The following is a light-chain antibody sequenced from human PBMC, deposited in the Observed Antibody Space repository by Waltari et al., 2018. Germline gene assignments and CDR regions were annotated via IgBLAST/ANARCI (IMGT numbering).Light chain of an antibody. CDR1: QSVTNY. V-gene: IGKV3-11*01. J-gene: IGKJ4*01. CDR3: QQRRDWPLT. CDR2: DTS. Sequence: DIVLTQSPAILSLSPGERASLSCRASQSVTNYLAWYQQKPGQAPRLLIYDTSKRANGIPARFSGSGFGTDFTINISRLEPEDFAVYYCQQRRDWPLTFGGGTKVEIK.